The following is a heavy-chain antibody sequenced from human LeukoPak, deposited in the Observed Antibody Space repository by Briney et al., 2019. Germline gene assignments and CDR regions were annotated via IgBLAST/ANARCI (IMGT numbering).Heavy chain of an antibody. Sequence: SETLSLTCTVSGGSLSSQYWSWIRQPPGKGLEWIGYIYYRGSTSYNPSLKSRVTISVDTSENQFSLRLNSVTAADTAVYYCARDIISEYSKSHSHFDPWGQGTLVTVSS. CDR1: GGSLSSQY. CDR3: ARDIISEYSKSHSHFDP. D-gene: IGHD5-18*01. CDR2: IYYRGST. J-gene: IGHJ5*02. V-gene: IGHV4-59*11.